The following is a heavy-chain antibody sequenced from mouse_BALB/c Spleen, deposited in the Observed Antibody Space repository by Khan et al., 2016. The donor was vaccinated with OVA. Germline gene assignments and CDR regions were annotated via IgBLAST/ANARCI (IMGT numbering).Heavy chain of an antibody. J-gene: IGHJ2*01. CDR3: ARGNYYGDYFDY. CDR1: GYSITSGYA. V-gene: IGHV3-2*02. D-gene: IGHD1-1*01. CDR2: ISYSGVT. Sequence: EVKLEVSGPGLVKPSQSLSLTCTVTGYSITSGYAWNWIRQFPGNKLEWMGYISYSGVTSYTPSLKSRISITRDTSKNQFFLQLNSVTTEDTATYYCARGNYYGDYFDYWGQGTTLTVSS.